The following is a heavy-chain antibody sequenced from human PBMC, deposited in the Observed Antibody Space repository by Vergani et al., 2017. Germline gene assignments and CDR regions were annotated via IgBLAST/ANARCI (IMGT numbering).Heavy chain of an antibody. CDR2: IHYSDNT. V-gene: IGHV4-59*11. D-gene: IGHD6-19*01. J-gene: IGHJ5*02. CDR1: FDSIRNLY. CDR3: GSDPLSGRRADR. Sequence: QVQLQESGPGLVKSSETLSLTCSVSFDSIRNLYCNWIRQPPGKGLEWIGSIHYSDNTNYNPSLKTRVTISVDTSTNKLLLTLTSVTAADKAVYYSGSDPLSGRRADRWGQGILVTVTS.